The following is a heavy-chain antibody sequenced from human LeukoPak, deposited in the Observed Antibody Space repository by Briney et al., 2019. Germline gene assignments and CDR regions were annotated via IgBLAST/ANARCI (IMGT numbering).Heavy chain of an antibody. CDR2: IRSKTNNYAT. V-gene: IGHV3-73*01. J-gene: IGHJ4*02. Sequence: PGGSLKLSCAASGFTFRDSAMHWVRQASGKGLEWVGRIRSKTNNYATGYTASVKGRFTISRDDSKNTAYLQMNSLKTEDTALYYCTTHGGDYWGQGTLVTVSS. CDR1: GFTFRDSA. CDR3: TTHGGDY.